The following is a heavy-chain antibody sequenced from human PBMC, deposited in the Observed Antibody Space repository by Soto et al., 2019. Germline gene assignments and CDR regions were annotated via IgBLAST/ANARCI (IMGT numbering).Heavy chain of an antibody. CDR2: IHHSGGT. CDR3: TKNSAYALDY. J-gene: IGHJ4*02. Sequence: QVQLQESGPGLVKPSGTLSLSCAVSGGSVSNNNWWSWVCQSPGNGLEWIGEIHHSGGTSYNPSLASRATLSVDKSKNELSLRLNYVTAADTAVYYCTKNSAYALDYWGLGILVTVSS. CDR1: GGSVSNNNW. V-gene: IGHV4-4*02. D-gene: IGHD5-12*01.